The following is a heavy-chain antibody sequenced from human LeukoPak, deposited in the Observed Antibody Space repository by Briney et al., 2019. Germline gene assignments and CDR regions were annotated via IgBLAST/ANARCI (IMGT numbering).Heavy chain of an antibody. CDR1: GFTFTGYY. J-gene: IGHJ3*02. CDR2: INPNSGGT. Sequence: PGGSLRLSCAASGFTFTGYYMHWVRQAPGQGLEWMGWINPNSGGTNYAQKVQGRVTMTRDTSISTAYMELSRLRSEDTAVYYCVRVLGPEYDSSGLHAFDIWGQGTMVTVSS. D-gene: IGHD3-22*01. V-gene: IGHV1-2*02. CDR3: VRVLGPEYDSSGLHAFDI.